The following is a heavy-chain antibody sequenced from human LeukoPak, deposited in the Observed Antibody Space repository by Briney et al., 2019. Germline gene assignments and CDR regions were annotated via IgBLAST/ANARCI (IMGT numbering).Heavy chain of an antibody. CDR2: IIPIFGTA. D-gene: IGHD2-2*01. V-gene: IGHV1-69*13. CDR1: GGTFSSYA. Sequence: RASVKVSCKASGGTFSSYAISWVRQAPGQGLEWMGGIIPIFGTANYAQKFQGRVTITADESTSTAYMELSSLRSEDTAVYYCARVVVVPAAILTYYYYYMDVWGKGTTVTVSS. CDR3: ARVVVVPAAILTYYYYYMDV. J-gene: IGHJ6*03.